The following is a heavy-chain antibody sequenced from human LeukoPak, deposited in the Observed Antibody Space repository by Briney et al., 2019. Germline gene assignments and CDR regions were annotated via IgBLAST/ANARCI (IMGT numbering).Heavy chain of an antibody. CDR1: GYTFTTYS. CDR3: ARTSHESVLYWSDP. J-gene: IGHJ5*02. Sequence: ASVKVSCKASGYTFTTYSIGWVRQAPGQGLEWMGWISGYNGNTNYAQKFQGRVTMTTDTSTSTAHMELRSLRSDDTAVYYCARTSHESVLYWSDPWGQGTLVNVSS. CDR2: ISGYNGNT. D-gene: IGHD3-16*01. V-gene: IGHV1-18*01.